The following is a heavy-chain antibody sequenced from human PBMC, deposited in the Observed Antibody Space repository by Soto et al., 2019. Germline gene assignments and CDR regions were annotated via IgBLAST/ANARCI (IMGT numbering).Heavy chain of an antibody. D-gene: IGHD3-22*01. V-gene: IGHV3-9*01. Sequence: EVQLVESGGGLVQPGRSLRLSCAASGFTFDDYAMHWFRQAPGKGLEWVSGISWNSGSRGYADSVKGRFTISRDNAKNSLYLQMNSLRAEDTALYYCAKGEGSSGYYSLFDYWGQGTLVTVSS. CDR3: AKGEGSSGYYSLFDY. CDR2: ISWNSGSR. CDR1: GFTFDDYA. J-gene: IGHJ4*02.